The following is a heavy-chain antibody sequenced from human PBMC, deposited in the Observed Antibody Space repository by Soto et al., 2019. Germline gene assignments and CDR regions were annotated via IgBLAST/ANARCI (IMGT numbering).Heavy chain of an antibody. CDR3: ARHRHPRGTVGATSPLDP. D-gene: IGHD1-26*01. V-gene: IGHV3-53*01. Sequence: GGSLRLSCAISGFSVSSNYLSWVRKAPGKGLEWVSVHYSGGSTYYADSVQGRFTISRDKSNNTLYLQMRRVRAEDTAVYFCARHRHPRGTVGATSPLDPWGQGTQVTVS. CDR1: GFSVSSNY. J-gene: IGHJ5*02. CDR2: HYSGGST.